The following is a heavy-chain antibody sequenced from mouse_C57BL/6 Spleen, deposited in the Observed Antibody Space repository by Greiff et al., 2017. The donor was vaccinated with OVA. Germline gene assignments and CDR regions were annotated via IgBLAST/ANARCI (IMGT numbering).Heavy chain of an antibody. CDR2: VHPDSGGT. CDR1: GYTFTSYW. D-gene: IGHD2-13*01. CDR3: ARVSVYRDYWGCAY. J-gene: IGHJ3*01. Sequence: QVQLQQPGAELVKPGTSVKLSCKASGYTFTSYWMHWVRQRPGQGLEWIGMVHPDSGGTSYNEKFKSKATLTLDKSSSTAYMQLSSLTSEDSAVCYCARVSVYRDYWGCAYWGQGTLVSVSA. V-gene: IGHV1-64*01.